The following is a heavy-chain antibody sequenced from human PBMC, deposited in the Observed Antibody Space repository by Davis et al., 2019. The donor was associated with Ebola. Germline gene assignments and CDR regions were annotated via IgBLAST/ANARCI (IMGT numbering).Heavy chain of an antibody. V-gene: IGHV1-46*01. D-gene: IGHD6-13*01. CDR1: GYTFTSYY. Sequence: AASVKVSCKASGYTFTSYYMHWVRQAPGQGLEWMGIINPSGGSTSYAQKFQGRVTMTRDTSTSTVYMELSRLRSDDTAVYYCARMGGVYPGYWGQGTLVTVSS. CDR3: ARMGGVYPGY. J-gene: IGHJ4*02. CDR2: INPSGGST.